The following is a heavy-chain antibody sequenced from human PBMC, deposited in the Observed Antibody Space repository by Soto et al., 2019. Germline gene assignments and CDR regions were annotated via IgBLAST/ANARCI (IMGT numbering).Heavy chain of an antibody. CDR3: VRTSLVVAAATREDY. V-gene: IGHV3-74*01. CDR2: INSDGSST. CDR1: GFTFSSYW. Sequence: EVQLVESGGGLVQPGGSLRLSCAASGFTFSSYWMHWVRQAPGKGLVWVSRINSDGSSTSYADSVKGRFTISRDNATNTLYLQMNSLRAEDTVVYYCVRTSLVVAAATREDYWGQGTLVTVSS. J-gene: IGHJ4*02. D-gene: IGHD2-15*01.